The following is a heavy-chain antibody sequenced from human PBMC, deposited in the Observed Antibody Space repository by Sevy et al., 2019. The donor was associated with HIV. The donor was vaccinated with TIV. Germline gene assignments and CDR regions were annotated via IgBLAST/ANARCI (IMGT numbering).Heavy chain of an antibody. D-gene: IGHD2-15*01. J-gene: IGHJ4*02. CDR3: ARAYCSGGRCYSLAY. V-gene: IGHV1-18*01. CDR1: GYTFTNYH. Sequence: ASVKVSCKASGYTFTNYHITWVRQAPGQGLEWMGWITANNGNTNYAQRLQGRVTMITDTSTSTAYMGLRSLRSDDTAVYYCARAYCSGGRCYSLAYWGQGTLVTVSS. CDR2: ITANNGNT.